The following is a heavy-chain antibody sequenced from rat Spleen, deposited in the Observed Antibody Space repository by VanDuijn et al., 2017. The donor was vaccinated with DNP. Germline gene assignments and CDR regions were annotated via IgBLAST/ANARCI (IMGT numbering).Heavy chain of an antibody. Sequence: EVQLVESGGGLVQPGRSLKLSCAASGFTLSDYAMVWVRQAPKKGLEWVATITYDVIRTYYRDSVKGRFTISRDNAKSTLNLQMDSLRSEDTATYYCARRGYGGRGFFDYWGQGTSVTVSS. D-gene: IGHD1-11*01. CDR3: ARRGYGGRGFFDY. CDR1: GFTLSDYA. CDR2: ITYDVIRT. V-gene: IGHV5-17*01. J-gene: IGHJ4*01.